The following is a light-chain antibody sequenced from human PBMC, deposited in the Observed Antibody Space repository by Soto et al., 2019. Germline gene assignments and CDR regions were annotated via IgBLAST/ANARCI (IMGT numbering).Light chain of an antibody. CDR3: SSYTGSIWV. J-gene: IGLJ3*02. CDR1: SSDVGGYNY. V-gene: IGLV2-14*01. Sequence: QSALTQPASVSGSPGQSITISCTGTSSDVGGYNYVSRYQQHPGKAPKLMIYEVSNRPSGVSNRFSGSKSGNTASLTISGLQAEDEADYYCSSYTGSIWVFGGGTKLTVL. CDR2: EVS.